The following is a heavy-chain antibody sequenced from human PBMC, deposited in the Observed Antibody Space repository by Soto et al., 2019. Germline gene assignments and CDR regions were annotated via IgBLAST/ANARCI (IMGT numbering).Heavy chain of an antibody. CDR1: GGSISSGGYY. D-gene: IGHD6-13*01. Sequence: PSETLSLTCTVSGGSISSGGYYWSWIRQHPGKGLEWIGYIYYSGSTYYNPSLKSRVTISVDTSKNQFSLKLSSVTAADTAVYYCARASRTTEYYYYYGMDVWGQGTTVTVSS. J-gene: IGHJ6*02. V-gene: IGHV4-31*03. CDR2: IYYSGST. CDR3: ARASRTTEYYYYYGMDV.